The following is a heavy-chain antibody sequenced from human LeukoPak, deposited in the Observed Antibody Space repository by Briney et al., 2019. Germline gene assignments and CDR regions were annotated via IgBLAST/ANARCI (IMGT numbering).Heavy chain of an antibody. CDR1: GFTFSSYS. CDR3: ASATGGWYAVASYYYYGMDV. Sequence: GGSLRLSCAASGFTFSSYSMNWVRQAPGKGLEWVSSISSSSSYIYYADSVKGRFTISRDNAKNSLYLQMNSLRAEDTAVYYCASATGGWYAVASYYYYGMDVWGQGTTVTVSS. CDR2: ISSSSSYI. J-gene: IGHJ6*02. V-gene: IGHV3-21*01. D-gene: IGHD6-19*01.